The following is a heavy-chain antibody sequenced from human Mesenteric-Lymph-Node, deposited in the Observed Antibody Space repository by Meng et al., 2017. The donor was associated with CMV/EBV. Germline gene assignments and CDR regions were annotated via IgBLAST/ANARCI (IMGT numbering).Heavy chain of an antibody. CDR1: GYTFTSYG. V-gene: IGHV1-18*01. CDR2: ISAYNGNT. D-gene: IGHD2-8*01. J-gene: IGHJ4*02. CDR3: ARVPRGRKYCTNGVCSEDHDY. Sequence: ASVKVSCKASGYTFTSYGISWVRQAPGQGLEWMGWISAYNGNTNYAQKLQGRVTMTTDTSTSTAYMELRSLRSDDTAVYYCARVPRGRKYCTNGVCSEDHDYWGQGTLVTVSS.